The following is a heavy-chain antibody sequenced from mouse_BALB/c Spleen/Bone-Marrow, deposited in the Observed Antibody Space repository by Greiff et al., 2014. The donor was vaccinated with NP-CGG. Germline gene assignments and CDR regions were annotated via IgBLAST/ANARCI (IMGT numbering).Heavy chain of an antibody. CDR3: ARPGTYHGNYYYSMDY. CDR1: GYSFTGYT. CDR2: INPYNGVT. J-gene: IGHJ4*01. Sequence: VQLQQSGPELVKPGASMKISCKASGYSFTGYTMNWVKQSHGKDLEWIGLINPYNGVTRYNQKFKGKATLTVDKSSSTAYMGLLRLTSEDCAVYYCARPGTYHGNYYYSMDYWGQGTSVTVSS. V-gene: IGHV1-18*01. D-gene: IGHD2-10*01.